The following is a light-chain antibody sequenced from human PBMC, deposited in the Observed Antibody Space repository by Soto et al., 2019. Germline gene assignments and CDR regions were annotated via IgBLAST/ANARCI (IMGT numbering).Light chain of an antibody. Sequence: EIVMTQSPATLSVSPGERATLSCRASQSVSSNLAWYQQKPGQAPRLLIYGASTRATGIPARFSGSGSGTEFTLTICSLQSEDFAVYYCQQYNNWPPGKFGQGTKVEIK. J-gene: IGKJ1*01. CDR1: QSVSSN. V-gene: IGKV3-15*01. CDR3: QQYNNWPPGK. CDR2: GAS.